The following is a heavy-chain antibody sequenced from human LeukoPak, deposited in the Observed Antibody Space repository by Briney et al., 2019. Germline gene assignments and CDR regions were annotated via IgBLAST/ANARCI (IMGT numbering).Heavy chain of an antibody. CDR1: GFTFSSYA. J-gene: IGHJ4*02. Sequence: GGSLRLSCAASGFTFSSYAMSWVRQAPGKGLEWVSYISSSGSTIYYADSVKGRFTISRDNAKNSLYLQMNSLRAEDTAVYYCARERELGTFDYWGQGTLVTVSS. V-gene: IGHV3-48*03. D-gene: IGHD7-27*01. CDR2: ISSSGSTI. CDR3: ARERELGTFDY.